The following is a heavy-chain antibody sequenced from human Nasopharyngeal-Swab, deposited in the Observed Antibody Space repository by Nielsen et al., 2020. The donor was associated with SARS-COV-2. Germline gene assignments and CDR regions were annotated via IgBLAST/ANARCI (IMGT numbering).Heavy chain of an antibody. D-gene: IGHD3-3*01. CDR2: IYTSGST. V-gene: IGHV4-61*02. Sequence: SETLSLTCTVSGGSISSGSYYWSWIRQPAGKGLEWIGRIYTSGSTNYNPSLKSRVTISVDTSKNQFSLKLSSVTAADTAVYYCARDPGKETNFGVVNLYFDYWGQGTLVTVSS. J-gene: IGHJ4*02. CDR1: GGSISSGSYY. CDR3: ARDPGKETNFGVVNLYFDY.